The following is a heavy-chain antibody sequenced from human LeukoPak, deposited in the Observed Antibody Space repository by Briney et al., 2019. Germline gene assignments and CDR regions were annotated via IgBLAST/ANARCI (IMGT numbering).Heavy chain of an antibody. D-gene: IGHD2-8*02. V-gene: IGHV4-34*01. J-gene: IGHJ3*02. Sequence: SETLSLTCGVYGGSLSGYYWIWIRQPPGKGLEWIGEINHSGSTTYNPSLQSRVALSVDTSRNQVSLKLTSLTAADTAVYFCARSLLWPTGTFDIWGRGTVVAVSS. CDR3: ARSLLWPTGTFDI. CDR1: GGSLSGYY. CDR2: INHSGST.